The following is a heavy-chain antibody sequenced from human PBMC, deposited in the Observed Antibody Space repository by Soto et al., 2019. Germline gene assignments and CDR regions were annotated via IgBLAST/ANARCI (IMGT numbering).Heavy chain of an antibody. CDR1: GFTFDDYA. D-gene: IGHD4-4*01. J-gene: IGHJ4*02. V-gene: IGHV3-9*01. Sequence: EVQLVESGGGWVQPGRSLRLSCAASGFTFDDYAMHWVRQAPGKGLEGVAGIIWNSAYIVYADSVKGRFTISRENAKNSLYLQMNSLRDEDTALYYGTKPSTVSAGRQGLDNWGRGTLVTVSS. CDR2: IIWNSAYI. CDR3: TKPSTVSAGRQGLDN.